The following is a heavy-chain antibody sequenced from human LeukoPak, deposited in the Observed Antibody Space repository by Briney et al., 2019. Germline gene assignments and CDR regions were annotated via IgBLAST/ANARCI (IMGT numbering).Heavy chain of an antibody. CDR1: GFTFSSYG. CDR3: AKSGYSYGYYFDY. Sequence: GGTLRLSCAASGFTFSSYGMSWVRQAPGKGLEWVSAISGSGGSTYYADSVKGRFTISRGNSKNTLYLQMNSLRAEDTAVYYCAKSGYSYGYYFDYWGQGTLVTVSS. CDR2: ISGSGGST. V-gene: IGHV3-23*01. J-gene: IGHJ4*02. D-gene: IGHD5-18*01.